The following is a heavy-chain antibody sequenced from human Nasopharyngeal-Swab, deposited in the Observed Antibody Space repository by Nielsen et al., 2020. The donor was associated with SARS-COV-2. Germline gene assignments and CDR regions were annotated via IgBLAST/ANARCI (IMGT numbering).Heavy chain of an antibody. CDR3: AKGGYCSGGSCFNWFDP. D-gene: IGHD2-15*01. V-gene: IGHV3-9*01. CDR2: ISWNSGSI. CDR1: GFTFDDYA. Sequence: GGSLSLSCAASGFTFDDYAMHWVRHAPGKGLEWVSGISWNSGSIGYADSVKGRFTISRDNAKNSLYLQMNSLRAEDTALYYCAKGGYCSGGSCFNWFDPWGQGTLVTVSS. J-gene: IGHJ5*02.